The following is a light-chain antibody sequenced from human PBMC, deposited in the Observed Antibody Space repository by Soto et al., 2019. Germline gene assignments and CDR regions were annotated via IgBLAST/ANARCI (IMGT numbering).Light chain of an antibody. J-gene: IGKJ1*01. Sequence: EIVVTQSPATLSASPGERVTLSCRASQFFSSRLAWYQQRPGQVPRLLIYDTSTRALGISARFSGSGSGTEFTLTISGLQSEDFAVYYCQEYFQWPPGMFGPGTTVDIK. CDR2: DTS. CDR3: QEYFQWPPGM. CDR1: QFFSSR. V-gene: IGKV3-15*01.